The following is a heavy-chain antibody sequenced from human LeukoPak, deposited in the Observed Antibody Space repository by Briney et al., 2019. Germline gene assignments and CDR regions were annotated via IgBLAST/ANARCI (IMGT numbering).Heavy chain of an antibody. CDR2: ISGSGGST. CDR1: GITLSNYG. V-gene: IGHV3-23*01. CDR3: AKVQHPVLWYFDY. Sequence: GGSLRLSCAVTGITLSNYGMSWVRQAPGKGLEWVSAISGSGGSTYYADSVKGRFTISRDNSKNTLYLQMNSLRAEDTAVYYCAKVQHPVLWYFDYWGQGTLVTVSS. D-gene: IGHD2-21*01. J-gene: IGHJ4*02.